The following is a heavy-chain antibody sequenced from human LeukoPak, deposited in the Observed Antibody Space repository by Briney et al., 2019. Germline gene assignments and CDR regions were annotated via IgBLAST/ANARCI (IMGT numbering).Heavy chain of an antibody. CDR3: ARGPGSGGYDDLFDY. V-gene: IGHV1-2*02. CDR1: GYTFTGYY. J-gene: IGHJ4*02. D-gene: IGHD5-12*01. Sequence: ASVKVSCKASGYTFTGYYMHWVRQAPGQGLEWMGWINPNSGGTNYAQKFQGRVTMTRDTSISTAYMELSRLRSDDTAVYYCARGPGSGGYDDLFDYWGQGTLVTVSS. CDR2: INPNSGGT.